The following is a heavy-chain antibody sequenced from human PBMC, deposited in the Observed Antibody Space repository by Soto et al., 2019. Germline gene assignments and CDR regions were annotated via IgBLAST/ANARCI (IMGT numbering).Heavy chain of an antibody. J-gene: IGHJ4*02. Sequence: GGSLRLSCAASGFTFSSYGMHWVRQAPGKGLEWVAIIWYDGSNKYYANSVKGRFTISRDNSKNTLYLQMNSLRAEDTAVYYCARGPSGSFDPVFDYWGQGTLVTVSS. D-gene: IGHD1-26*01. CDR1: GFTFSSYG. CDR3: ARGPSGSFDPVFDY. V-gene: IGHV3-33*01. CDR2: IWYDGSNK.